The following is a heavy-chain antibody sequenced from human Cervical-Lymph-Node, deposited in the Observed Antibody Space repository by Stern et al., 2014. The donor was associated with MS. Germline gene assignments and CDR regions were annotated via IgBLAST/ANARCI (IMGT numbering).Heavy chain of an antibody. CDR1: GDTFNNYI. V-gene: IGHV1-69*04. J-gene: IGHJ4*02. CDR2: VVPIDGVE. CDR3: AREDLADTAPSDF. Sequence: DQLVESGAEVKKPGSSVKVSCKASGDTFNNYIFSWVRQAPGQGLEWMGRVVPIDGVENYPQKFQDRVTISADKSTSTVYMELRSLRSEDTAIYYCAREDLADTAPSDFWGQGTLVTVSS. D-gene: IGHD5-18*01.